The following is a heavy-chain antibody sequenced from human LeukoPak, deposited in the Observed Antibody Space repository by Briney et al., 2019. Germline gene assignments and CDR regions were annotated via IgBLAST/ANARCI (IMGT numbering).Heavy chain of an antibody. CDR3: ARRRTSVSSFDP. CDR1: GASISSYY. D-gene: IGHD4-17*01. V-gene: IGHV4-59*08. CDR2: IHYSGST. J-gene: IGHJ5*02. Sequence: SETLSLTCTVSGASISSYYWSWIRQPPGKGLECIGSIHYSGSTDYNPSLQSRVTISVDTSKNQFSLKLSSVTAADTAVYYCARRRTSVSSFDPWGQGTLVTVSS.